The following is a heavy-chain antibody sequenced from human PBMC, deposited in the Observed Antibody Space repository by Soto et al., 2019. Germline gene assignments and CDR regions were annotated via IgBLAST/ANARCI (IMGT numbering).Heavy chain of an antibody. J-gene: IGHJ4*02. Sequence: GGSLRLSCAASGFTFSSYAMHWVRQAPGKGLEWVAVISYDGSNKYYADSVKGRFTISRDNSKNTLYLQMNSLRAEDTAVYYCARDNPSPELALSGAFDYWGQGTLVTVSS. V-gene: IGHV3-30-3*01. CDR3: ARDNPSPELALSGAFDY. CDR1: GFTFSSYA. D-gene: IGHD1-26*01. CDR2: ISYDGSNK.